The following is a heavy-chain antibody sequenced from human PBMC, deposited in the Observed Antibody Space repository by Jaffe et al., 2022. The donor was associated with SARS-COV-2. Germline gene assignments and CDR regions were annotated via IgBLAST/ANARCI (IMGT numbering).Heavy chain of an antibody. J-gene: IGHJ4*02. D-gene: IGHD4-17*01. CDR3: ARFDYGGRGHYYFDY. CDR2: ISSSSNTI. CDR1: GFTLSSYE. V-gene: IGHV3-48*03. Sequence: EVQLVESGGGLVQPGGSLRLSCAASGFTLSSYEMNWVRQAPGKGLEWVSYISSSSNTIYYADSVKGRFTISRDNAKNSLYLQMNSLRAEDTAVYYCARFDYGGRGHYYFDYWGQGTLVTVSS.